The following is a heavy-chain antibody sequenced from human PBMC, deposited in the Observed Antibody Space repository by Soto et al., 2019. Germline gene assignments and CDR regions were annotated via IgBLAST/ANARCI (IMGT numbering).Heavy chain of an antibody. V-gene: IGHV3-11*01. CDR2: VSGGGTTT. CDR3: AGDPFYYASGF. Sequence: QVQLMESGGGLVEPGGSLRLYCSASGFKFSDHYMTWIRQAPGKGLEWGSKVSGGGTTTYYADAVKGRLTVSRDNAKNSLYLQMNSLRAEDTALYYCAGDPFYYASGFWGQGTLVTVSS. CDR1: GFKFSDHY. J-gene: IGHJ4*02. D-gene: IGHD3-10*01.